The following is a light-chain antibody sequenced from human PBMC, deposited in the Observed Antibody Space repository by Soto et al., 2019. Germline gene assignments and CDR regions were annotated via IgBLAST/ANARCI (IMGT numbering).Light chain of an antibody. Sequence: EIVLTQSPGTLSLSPGESATLSCRASQSVSSNSLAWYRRNPGQPPSLLIYGTSTRATGIPRRFSGSGSGTDFTITISRLEPEDFAVYYCQQYGGSPPTFGQGTKV. V-gene: IGKV3-20*01. CDR1: QSVSSNS. CDR2: GTS. CDR3: QQYGGSPPT. J-gene: IGKJ1*01.